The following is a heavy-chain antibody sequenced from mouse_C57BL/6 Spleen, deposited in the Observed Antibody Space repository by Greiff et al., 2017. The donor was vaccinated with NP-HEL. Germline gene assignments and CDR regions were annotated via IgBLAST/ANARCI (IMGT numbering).Heavy chain of an antibody. CDR2: INPNNGGT. CDR3: AREGSIFDY. Sequence: EVQLQQSGPELVKPGASVKISCKASGYTFTDYYMNWVKQSHGKSLEWIGDINPNNGGTSYNQKFKGKATLTVDKSSSTAYMGLRSLTSEDSAVYYCAREGSIFDYWGQGTTLTVSS. V-gene: IGHV1-26*01. CDR1: GYTFTDYY. J-gene: IGHJ2*01. D-gene: IGHD2-3*01.